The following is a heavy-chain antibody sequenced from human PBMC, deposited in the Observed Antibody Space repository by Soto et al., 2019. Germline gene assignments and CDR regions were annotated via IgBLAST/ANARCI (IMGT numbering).Heavy chain of an antibody. Sequence: GGSLRLSCAASGFTFSNYSMHWVRQAPGKGLEWVALISYDGSNKHYADSVKGRFTISGDNSKNTLYLQMNSLRAEDTAVYYCARDKRDLRFLEWSYYFDYWGQGTLVTVSS. CDR1: GFTFSNYS. J-gene: IGHJ4*02. V-gene: IGHV3-30-3*01. CDR2: ISYDGSNK. CDR3: ARDKRDLRFLEWSYYFDY. D-gene: IGHD3-3*01.